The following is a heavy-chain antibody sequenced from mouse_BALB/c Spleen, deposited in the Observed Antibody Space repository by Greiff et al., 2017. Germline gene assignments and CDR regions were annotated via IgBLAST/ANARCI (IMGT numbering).Heavy chain of an antibody. CDR3: ARGNYDYSWFAY. Sequence: QVQLKESGPGLVQPSPSLSITCTVSGFSLTSYGVHWVRQSPGKGLEWLGVIWRGGSTDYNAAFISRLSISKDNSKSQVFFKMNSLQANDTAIYYCARGNYDYSWFAYWGQGTLVTVSA. D-gene: IGHD2-4*01. V-gene: IGHV2-2*02. CDR1: GFSLTSYG. J-gene: IGHJ3*01. CDR2: IWRGGST.